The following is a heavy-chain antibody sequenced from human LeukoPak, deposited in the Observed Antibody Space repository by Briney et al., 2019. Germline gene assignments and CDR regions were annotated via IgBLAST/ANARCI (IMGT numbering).Heavy chain of an antibody. V-gene: IGHV4-59*12. CDR2: IYYSGST. CDR3: ASARVWSGYSD. J-gene: IGHJ4*02. Sequence: SETLSLTCTVSGGSISSYYWSWIRQPPGKGLEWIGYIYYSGSTNYNPSLKSRVTISVDTSKNQFSLKLSSVTAADTAVYYCASARVWSGYSDWGQGTLVTVSS. D-gene: IGHD3-3*01. CDR1: GGSISSYY.